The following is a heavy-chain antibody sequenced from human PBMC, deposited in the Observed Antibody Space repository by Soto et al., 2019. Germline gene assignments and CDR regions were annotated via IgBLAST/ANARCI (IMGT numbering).Heavy chain of an antibody. V-gene: IGHV1-69*01. CDR3: ARDMGGYDAPYYYGMDV. CDR1: GGTFSSYA. CDR2: IIPIFGTA. D-gene: IGHD5-12*01. J-gene: IGHJ6*02. Sequence: QVQLVQSGAEVKKPGSSVKVSCKASGGTFSSYAISWVRQAPGQGLEWMGGIIPIFGTANYAQKFQGRVTITADESTSTAYMELSRLRSEDTAVYYCARDMGGYDAPYYYGMDVWGPGTTVTVSS.